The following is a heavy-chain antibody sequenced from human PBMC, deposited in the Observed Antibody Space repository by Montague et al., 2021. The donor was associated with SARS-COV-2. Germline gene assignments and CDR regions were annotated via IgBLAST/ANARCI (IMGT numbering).Heavy chain of an antibody. CDR2: IYYSGST. J-gene: IGHJ6*02. CDR1: GGSIRSSSYN. Sequence: SETLSLTCAVSGGSIRSSSYNWGWLRQPPGKGLDWIGSIYYSGSTYHNPSLQTRVTISADTSKNQFSLKLSSVAAAVTAVYYCARDGSLRFEILIGLRHYYDGMDVWGQGTTVAVSS. CDR3: ARDGSLRFEILIGLRHYYDGMDV. V-gene: IGHV4-39*07. D-gene: IGHD3-9*01.